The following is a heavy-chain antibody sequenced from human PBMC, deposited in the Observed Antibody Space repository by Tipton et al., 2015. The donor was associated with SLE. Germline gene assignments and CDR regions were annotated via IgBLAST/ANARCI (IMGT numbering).Heavy chain of an antibody. J-gene: IGHJ4*02. CDR1: GGSFSGYY. Sequence: TLSLTCAVYGGSFSGYYWSWIRQPPGKGLEWIGEINHSGSTNYNPSLKSRVTISVDTSKNQFSLKLSSVTAADTAVYYCARHDGYNQFDYWGQGTLVTVSS. CDR3: ARHDGYNQFDY. D-gene: IGHD5-24*01. CDR2: INHSGST. V-gene: IGHV4-34*01.